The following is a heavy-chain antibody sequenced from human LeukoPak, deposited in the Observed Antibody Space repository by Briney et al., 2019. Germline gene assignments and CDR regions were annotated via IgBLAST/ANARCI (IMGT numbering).Heavy chain of an antibody. CDR1: GFTFSSYE. CDR2: ISNSGRTI. V-gene: IGHV3-48*03. J-gene: IGHJ6*04. D-gene: IGHD3-22*01. CDR3: ARGTSYYYDSSGWSL. Sequence: GGSLRLSCAASGFTFSSYEMNWVRQAPGKGLEWVSYISNSGRTIYYADSVKGRFTISRDNAKNSLYLQMNSLRAEDTAVYYCARGTSYYYDSSGWSLWGKGTTVTISS.